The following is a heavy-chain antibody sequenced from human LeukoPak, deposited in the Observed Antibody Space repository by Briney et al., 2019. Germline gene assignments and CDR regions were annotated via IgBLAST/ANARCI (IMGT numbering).Heavy chain of an antibody. J-gene: IGHJ4*02. CDR3: ARDRALIHCSGGSCYSDYFDY. V-gene: IGHV3-74*01. Sequence: PGGSLRLSCAASGFTFSSYAMHWVRQAPGKGLVWVSRINSDGSSTSYADSVKGRFTISRDNAKNTLYLQMNSLRAEDTAVYYCARDRALIHCSGGSCYSDYFDYWGQGTLVTVSS. D-gene: IGHD2-15*01. CDR2: INSDGSST. CDR1: GFTFSSYA.